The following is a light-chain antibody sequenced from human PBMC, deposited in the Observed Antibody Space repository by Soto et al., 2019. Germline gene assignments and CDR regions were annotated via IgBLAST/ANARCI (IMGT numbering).Light chain of an antibody. CDR2: GNS. V-gene: IGLV1-40*01. CDR1: SSNIGAGYD. Sequence: QSVLTQPPSVSGAPGQRGTISCTGSSSNIGAGYDVHWYQQLPGTAPKLLIYGNSNRPSGVPDRFSGSKSGTSASLAITGLQAEDEADYYCQYYDSSLSGAVFGGGTQLTVL. J-gene: IGLJ7*01. CDR3: QYYDSSLSGAV.